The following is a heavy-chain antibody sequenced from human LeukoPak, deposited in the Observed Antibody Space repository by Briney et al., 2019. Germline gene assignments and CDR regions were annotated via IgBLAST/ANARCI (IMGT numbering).Heavy chain of an antibody. J-gene: IGHJ4*02. CDR3: ARVLHKRNYDSSTYYGY. Sequence: SETLSLTCTVSGGSISSYYWSWIRQPVGKGLEWIGRIYTSGSTNYNPSLKSRVTTSVDTSKNQFSLKLSSVTAADTAVYYCARVLHKRNYDSSTYYGYWGQGTLVTVSS. CDR2: IYTSGST. V-gene: IGHV4-4*07. CDR1: GGSISSYY. D-gene: IGHD3-22*01.